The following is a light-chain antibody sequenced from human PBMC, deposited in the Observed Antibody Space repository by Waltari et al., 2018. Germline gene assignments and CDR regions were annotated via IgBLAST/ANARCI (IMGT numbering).Light chain of an antibody. Sequence: SPLTHPDSVPGPPGQSITISCSGLCSDSGGYEIASWYQQHPGKAPKVIIYDVSNRPSGVSTRFSGSKSGSSASLTIAGLQAEDEADYYCSSFTSSTTGIFGGGTKLTVL. V-gene: IGLV2-14*01. J-gene: IGLJ2*01. CDR3: SSFTSSTTGI. CDR2: DVS. CDR1: CSDSGGYEI.